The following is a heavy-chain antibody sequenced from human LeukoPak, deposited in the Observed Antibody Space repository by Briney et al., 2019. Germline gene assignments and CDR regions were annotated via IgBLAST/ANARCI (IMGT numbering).Heavy chain of an antibody. CDR3: ARAPSEIGGYYPEYFRH. D-gene: IGHD3-22*01. V-gene: IGHV3-74*01. CDR1: GFTFSTYW. J-gene: IGHJ1*01. Sequence: GGSLRLSCAASGFTFSTYWMHWVRQGPGKGLVWVSRIKSDGSTNYADSVKGRFTISRDNAKNTVSLQMNSLRPEDTGVYYCARAPSEIGGYYPEYFRHWGQGTLVTVSS. CDR2: IKSDGST.